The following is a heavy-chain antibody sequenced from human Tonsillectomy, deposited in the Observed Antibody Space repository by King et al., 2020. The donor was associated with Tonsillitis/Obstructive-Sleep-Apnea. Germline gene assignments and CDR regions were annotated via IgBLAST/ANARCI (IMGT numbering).Heavy chain of an antibody. CDR3: ARSNYYGLGNYKSFYYYMDV. D-gene: IGHD3-10*01. CDR1: GFTSGTYL. CDR2: IKQDGSEK. J-gene: IGHJ6*03. Sequence: VQLVESGGGLVQPGGSLRLSCAASGFTSGTYLMTWVRQAPGKGLEWVANIKQDGSEKKYVDSVKGRFTISRDNAKNALYLQMNSLRAEDTAVYYCARSNYYGLGNYKSFYYYMDVWGTGTTVTVSS. V-gene: IGHV3-7*04.